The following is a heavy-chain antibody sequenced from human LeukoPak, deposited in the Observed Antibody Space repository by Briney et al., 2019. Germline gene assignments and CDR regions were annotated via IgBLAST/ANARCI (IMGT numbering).Heavy chain of an antibody. CDR2: INRAGIT. CDR1: GGSFNHYY. V-gene: IGHV4-34*01. D-gene: IGHD6-13*01. Sequence: SETLSLTCAVYGGSFNHYYWSWIRQPPGKGLEWIGEINRAGITSYNPSLTSRLTISVDASKNQFSLSLTPVTAADTAVYYCARGGRAGRSDFEFWGQGTLVTVSS. CDR3: ARGGRAGRSDFEF. J-gene: IGHJ4*02.